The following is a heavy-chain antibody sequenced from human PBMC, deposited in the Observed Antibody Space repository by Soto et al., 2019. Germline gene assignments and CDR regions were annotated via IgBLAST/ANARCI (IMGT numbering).Heavy chain of an antibody. CDR1: GGSISDISYC. CDR2: MFYSGAT. Sequence: ASETLSLTCTVSGGSISDISYCWGWIRQPPGKGLQWMGCMFYSGATYYNPSLKNRVTLSVDTSNNEFSLKLVSVTAPDTAVYYCARHKSGSDWLDPWGQGTLVTVSS. D-gene: IGHD2-15*01. J-gene: IGHJ5*02. V-gene: IGHV4-39*01. CDR3: ARHKSGSDWLDP.